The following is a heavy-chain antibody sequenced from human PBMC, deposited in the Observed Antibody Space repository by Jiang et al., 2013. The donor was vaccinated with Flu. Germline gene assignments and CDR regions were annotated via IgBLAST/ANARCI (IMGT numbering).Heavy chain of an antibody. Sequence: RVTISVDTSKNQFSLKLSSVTAADTAVYYCARVLVAAAGTGWFDPWGQGTLVTVSS. D-gene: IGHD6-13*01. V-gene: IGHV4-31*02. J-gene: IGHJ5*02. CDR3: ARVLVAAAGTGWFDP.